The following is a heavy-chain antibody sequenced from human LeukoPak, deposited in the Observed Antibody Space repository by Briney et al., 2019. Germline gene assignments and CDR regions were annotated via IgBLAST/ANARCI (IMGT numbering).Heavy chain of an antibody. V-gene: IGHV4-39*07. D-gene: IGHD3-22*01. CDR3: ARAKYYYDSSGYYYDYYYYGMDV. Sequence: SETLSLTCTVSGGSISSGGYYWSWIRQPPGKGLEWIGEINHSGSTNYNPSLKSRVTISVDTSKNQFSLKLSSVTAADTAVYYCARAKYYYDSSGYYYDYYYYGMDVWGQGTTVTVSS. J-gene: IGHJ6*02. CDR1: GGSISSGGYY. CDR2: INHSGST.